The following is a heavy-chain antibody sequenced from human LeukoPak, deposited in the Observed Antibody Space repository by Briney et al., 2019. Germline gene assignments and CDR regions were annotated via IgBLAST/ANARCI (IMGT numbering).Heavy chain of an antibody. J-gene: IGHJ4*02. D-gene: IGHD3-22*01. CDR3: ARTKATNYYDSSGHRDY. V-gene: IGHV2-5*02. Sequence: ESGPTLVKPTQTLTLTCTFSGFSLSTSGVGVGWIRQPPGKALEWLALIYWDDDKRYSPSLKSRLTITKDTSKNQVVLTMTNMDPVDTATYYCARTKATNYYDSSGHRDYWGQGTLVTVSS. CDR1: GFSLSTSGVG. CDR2: IYWDDDK.